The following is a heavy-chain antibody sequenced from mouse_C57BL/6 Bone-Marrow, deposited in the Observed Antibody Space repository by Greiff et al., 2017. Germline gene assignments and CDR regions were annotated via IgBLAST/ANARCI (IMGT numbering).Heavy chain of an antibody. V-gene: IGHV1-59*01. J-gene: IGHJ3*01. CDR3: ARGDGYYVFAY. D-gene: IGHD2-3*01. Sequence: VQLQQPGAELVRPGPSVKLSCKASGYTFTSSWMHWVKQRPGKGLEWIGVLDPSDSYTNYNQMFKGKATLTVDTSSSTVDMQLSSLTSEYSAVYYCARGDGYYVFAYWGQGTLVTVAA. CDR2: LDPSDSYT. CDR1: GYTFTSSW.